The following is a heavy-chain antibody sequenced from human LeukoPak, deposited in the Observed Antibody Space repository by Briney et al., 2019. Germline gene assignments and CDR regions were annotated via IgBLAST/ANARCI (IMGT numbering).Heavy chain of an antibody. CDR2: IIPIFGTA. J-gene: IGHJ6*03. D-gene: IGHD4-11*01. CDR3: ARGPADYPYYYYYYMDV. CDR1: GGTFSSHA. Sequence: SVKVSCKASGGTFSSHAISWVRQAPGQGLEWMGGIIPIFGTANYAQKFQGRVTITTDESTSTAYMELSSLRSEDTAVYYCARGPADYPYYYYYYMDVWGKGTTVTVSS. V-gene: IGHV1-69*05.